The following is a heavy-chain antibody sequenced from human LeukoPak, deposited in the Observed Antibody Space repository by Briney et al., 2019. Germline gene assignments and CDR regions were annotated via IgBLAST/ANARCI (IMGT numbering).Heavy chain of an antibody. V-gene: IGHV1-46*01. CDR3: ARRMTSHGPNAFDI. CDR1: GYTFTSYY. CDR2: INPTGGST. J-gene: IGHJ3*02. Sequence: ASVKVSCKASGYTFTSYYMHWVRQAPGQGLEWMGLINPTGGSTGYAQKFQGRVTMTRDMSTSTDYMELSSLRSDDTAVYYCARRMTSHGPNAFDIWGQGTMVTVSS. D-gene: IGHD2-21*02.